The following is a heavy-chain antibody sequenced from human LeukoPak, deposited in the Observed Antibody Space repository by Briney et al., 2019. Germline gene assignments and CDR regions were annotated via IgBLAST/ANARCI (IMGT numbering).Heavy chain of an antibody. D-gene: IGHD6-19*01. CDR1: GYTFTSYD. CDR2: MNPNSGNT. V-gene: IGHV1-8*01. CDR3: AAAVAGTDAFDI. Sequence: ASVKVSCKASGYTFTSYDINWVRQATGQGLEWMGWMNPNSGNTGYAQKFQGRVTMTRNTSISTAYMELSRLRSEDTAVYYCAAAVAGTDAFDIWGQGTMVTVSS. J-gene: IGHJ3*02.